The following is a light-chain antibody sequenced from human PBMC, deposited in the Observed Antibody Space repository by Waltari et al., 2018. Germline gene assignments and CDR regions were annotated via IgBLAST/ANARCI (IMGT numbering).Light chain of an antibody. J-gene: IGKJ3*01. CDR3: QQYYTTPFT. CDR1: QTIFYSSNNKNS. V-gene: IGKV4-1*01. Sequence: DIVMAQTPESLAVSLGERATIHCKSSQTIFYSSNNKNSLAWYQQKPGQPPELLIYWASTRESGVPDRFSGSGSGTDFTLTISSLQAEDVAVYYCQQYYTTPFTFGPGTKVDIK. CDR2: WAS.